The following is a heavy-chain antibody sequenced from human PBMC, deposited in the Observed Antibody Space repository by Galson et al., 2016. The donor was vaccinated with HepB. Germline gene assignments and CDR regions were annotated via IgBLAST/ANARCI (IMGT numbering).Heavy chain of an antibody. V-gene: IGHV3-7*01. CDR3: ARWNFAADL. CDR1: GLTFSTYW. D-gene: IGHD1-7*01. Sequence: SLRLSCAASGLTFSTYWMNWVRQAPGKGQEWVANLNQDGSLKYYADSVRGRFTISRDNAKESVYLQMNSLRAEDTAVYYCARWNFAADLWGQGTVVTVSS. CDR2: LNQDGSLK. J-gene: IGHJ3*01.